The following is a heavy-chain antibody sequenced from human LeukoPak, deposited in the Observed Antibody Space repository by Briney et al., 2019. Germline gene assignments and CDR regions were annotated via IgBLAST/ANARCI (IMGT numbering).Heavy chain of an antibody. CDR2: IIPIFGIA. Sequence: SVKVSCKASGGTFSSYAISWVRQAPGQGLEWMGRIIPIFGIANYAQKFQGRVTITADKSTSTAYMELSSLRSEDTAVHYCARNIDAFDIWGQGTMVTVSS. V-gene: IGHV1-69*04. J-gene: IGHJ3*02. CDR3: ARNIDAFDI. CDR1: GGTFSSYA. D-gene: IGHD1/OR15-1a*01.